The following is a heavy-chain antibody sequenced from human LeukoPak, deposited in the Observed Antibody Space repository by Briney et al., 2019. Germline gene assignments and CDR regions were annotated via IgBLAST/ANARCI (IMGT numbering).Heavy chain of an antibody. CDR2: INHSGST. Sequence: SETLSLTCAVYGGSFSGYYWSWIRQPPGKGLEWIGEINHSGSTNYNPSLKSRVTISVDTSKNQFSLKLSSVPAADTAVYYCARGGRNWNDWTYYYYMDVWGKGTTVTVSS. CDR3: ARGGRNWNDWTYYYYMDV. J-gene: IGHJ6*03. V-gene: IGHV4-34*01. D-gene: IGHD1-1*01. CDR1: GGSFSGYY.